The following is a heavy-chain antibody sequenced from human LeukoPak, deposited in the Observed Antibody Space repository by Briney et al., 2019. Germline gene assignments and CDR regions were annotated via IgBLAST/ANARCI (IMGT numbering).Heavy chain of an antibody. J-gene: IGHJ6*02. Sequence: GGSLRLSCAASGFTFSSYAMHWVRQAPGKGLEGVAVISYDGSNKYYADSVKGRFTISRDNSKNTLYLQMNSMRAEDTAVYYCARDLDILTGYYIARLYYYYGMDVWGQGTTVTVSS. D-gene: IGHD3-9*01. CDR1: GFTFSSYA. CDR3: ARDLDILTGYYIARLYYYYGMDV. V-gene: IGHV3-30*04. CDR2: ISYDGSNK.